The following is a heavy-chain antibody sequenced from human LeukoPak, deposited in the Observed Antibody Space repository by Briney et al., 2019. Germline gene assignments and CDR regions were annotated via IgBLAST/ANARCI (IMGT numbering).Heavy chain of an antibody. D-gene: IGHD5-12*01. J-gene: IGHJ3*02. V-gene: IGHV3-23*01. Sequence: GGSLRHSCAASGFILSSYAMSWVRQAPGKGLEWVSSISDSGGSTSNADSVKGRFTISRDNSKNTLYLQMNSLRAEDTAVYYCVRGGYSGYEYAFDIWGQGTMVTVSS. CDR3: VRGGYSGYEYAFDI. CDR2: ISDSGGST. CDR1: GFILSSYA.